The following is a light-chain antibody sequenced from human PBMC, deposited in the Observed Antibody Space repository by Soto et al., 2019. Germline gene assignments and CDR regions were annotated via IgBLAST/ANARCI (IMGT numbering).Light chain of an antibody. V-gene: IGLV2-14*01. J-gene: IGLJ3*02. Sequence: QSALTQPASVSGSPGQSITISCTGTSSDVGGYNSVSWYQQHPGTAPKLMIYDVTNRPSGVSNRFSGSKSGNTASLTISGLQAEDEADYYCTSYTSSSTLWVFGGGTKVTVL. CDR1: SSDVGGYNS. CDR2: DVT. CDR3: TSYTSSSTLWV.